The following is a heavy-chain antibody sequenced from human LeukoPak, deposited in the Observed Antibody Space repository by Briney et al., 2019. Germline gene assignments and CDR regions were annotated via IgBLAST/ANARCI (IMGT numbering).Heavy chain of an antibody. CDR3: ARSGNSYGLDY. J-gene: IGHJ4*02. Sequence: PGGSLRFSCAASGFTFSNAWMSWVRQAPGKGLEWVGRIKSKSDGGTTDYAAPVKGRFTISRDDSNNSLYLQMNSLKTEDTAVYYCARSGNSYGLDYWGQGTLVTVSS. CDR2: IKSKSDGGTT. CDR1: GFTFSNAW. V-gene: IGHV3-15*01. D-gene: IGHD5-18*01.